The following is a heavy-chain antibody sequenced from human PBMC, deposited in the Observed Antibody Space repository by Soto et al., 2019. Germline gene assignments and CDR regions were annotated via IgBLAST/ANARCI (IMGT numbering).Heavy chain of an antibody. V-gene: IGHV1-46*01. CDR2: INPSGDST. CDR1: GYTFTSYY. J-gene: IGHJ6*02. CDR3: ARDKGYNWIYYGMEV. D-gene: IGHD1-20*01. Sequence: ASVKVSCKASGYTFTSYYMHWVRQAPGQGLEWMGIINPSGDSTSYAQKFQGRVTMTRDTSTSTVYMELSSLRSEDTAVYYCARDKGYNWIYYGMEVWGQGTTVTVSS.